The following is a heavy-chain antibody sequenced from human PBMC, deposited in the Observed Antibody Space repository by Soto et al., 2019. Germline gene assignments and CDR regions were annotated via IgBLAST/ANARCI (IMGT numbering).Heavy chain of an antibody. CDR1: GASITYGAYY. J-gene: IGHJ4*02. V-gene: IGHV4-39*01. D-gene: IGHD1-20*01. Sequence: QLQLHMSGSGLVKPSQTLSLTCTVSGASITYGAYYWGWLRQSPGKGPEWIGSVFYTGFTSYNPSLESRVSVSVDTSKNQFSLKVSGVSAADTAVYYCATSQKGYNWNYFDHWGQGALVTVSS. CDR2: VFYTGFT. CDR3: ATSQKGYNWNYFDH.